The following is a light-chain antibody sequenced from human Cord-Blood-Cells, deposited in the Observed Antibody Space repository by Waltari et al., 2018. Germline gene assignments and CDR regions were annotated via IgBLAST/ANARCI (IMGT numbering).Light chain of an antibody. CDR3: SSYTSSSTLV. CDR2: GVS. Sequence: QSALTQPASVSGSPGQSITISCTGTSSDGGGSHYVSWDQQHPAKAPKLMIYGVSNRPSGVSNRFSGAKSGNTASLTISGLQAEDEADYYCSSYTSSSTLVFGGGTKLTVL. CDR1: SSDGGGSHY. V-gene: IGLV2-14*01. J-gene: IGLJ2*01.